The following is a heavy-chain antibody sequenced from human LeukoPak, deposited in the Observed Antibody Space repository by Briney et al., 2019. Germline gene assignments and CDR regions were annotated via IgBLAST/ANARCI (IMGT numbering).Heavy chain of an antibody. CDR2: INPNGDT. V-gene: IGHV1-46*01. Sequence: ATVKVSCKASGYTFTSYYLHWVRQAPGQGLECMGLINPNGDTNYAQKFQGRVTMTRDTSTSTVYMELNSLRSEDTAVYYCARAAGDTYGYRYYSDYWGQGTLVSVSS. J-gene: IGHJ4*02. D-gene: IGHD5-18*01. CDR1: GYTFTSYY. CDR3: ARAAGDTYGYRYYSDY.